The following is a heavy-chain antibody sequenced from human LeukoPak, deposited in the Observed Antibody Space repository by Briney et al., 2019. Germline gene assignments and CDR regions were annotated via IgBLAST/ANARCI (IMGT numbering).Heavy chain of an antibody. CDR1: GFTFSGYS. V-gene: IGHV3-48*02. CDR3: ARDYGDLPARVPYFDY. J-gene: IGHJ4*02. Sequence: GGSLRLSCAASGFTFSGYSMNWVRRAPGEGLEWVSYISSSSSMIYYADSVKGRFTISRDNAKNSLYLQMKSLRDEDTAIYYCARDYGDLPARVPYFDYWGQGTLVTVSS. CDR2: ISSSSSMI. D-gene: IGHD4-17*01.